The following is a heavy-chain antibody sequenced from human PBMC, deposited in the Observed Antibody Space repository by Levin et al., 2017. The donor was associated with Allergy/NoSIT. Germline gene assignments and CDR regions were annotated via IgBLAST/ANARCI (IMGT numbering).Heavy chain of an antibody. CDR3: AVQRSPGIVDATMGFDY. J-gene: IGHJ4*02. CDR2: ISYDGSGK. V-gene: IGHV3-30-3*01. D-gene: IGHD1-26*01. Sequence: GGSLRLSCAASGFTFSNFAMHWVRQAPGKGPEWVAVISYDGSGKYYADSVKGRFTISRDNSKNTLYLQVNSLKPEDTAVYYCAVQRSPGIVDATMGFDYWGQGTLVTVSS. CDR1: GFTFSNFA.